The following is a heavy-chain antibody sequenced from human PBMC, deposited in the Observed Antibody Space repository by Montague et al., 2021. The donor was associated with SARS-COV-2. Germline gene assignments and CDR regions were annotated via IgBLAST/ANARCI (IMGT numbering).Heavy chain of an antibody. CDR3: AREGGITIFGVVIGSPYYYYMDV. Sequence: SETLSLTSTVSGGSISSYYRSWIRQPAGKGLEWIGRIYTSGSTNYNPSLKSRVTMSVDTSKNQFSLKLSSVTAADTAVYYCAREGGITIFGVVIGSPYYYYMDVWGKGTTVTVSS. J-gene: IGHJ6*03. CDR2: IYTSGST. V-gene: IGHV4-4*07. CDR1: GGSISSYY. D-gene: IGHD3-3*01.